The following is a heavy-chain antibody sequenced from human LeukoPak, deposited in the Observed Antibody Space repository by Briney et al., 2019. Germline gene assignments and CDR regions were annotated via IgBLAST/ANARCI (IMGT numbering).Heavy chain of an antibody. CDR3: ASGRVVQQLVLGAFDV. D-gene: IGHD6-13*01. Sequence: AGGSLRLSCAGSEVTFSPYSLNWVRQAPGKGLEWVSSISYSSRYIYYADSVEGRFTISRDNAKNSLYLQMNSLRADDTAVYYCASGRVVQQLVLGAFDVWGQGTMVTVSS. J-gene: IGHJ3*01. CDR2: ISYSSRYI. CDR1: EVTFSPYS. V-gene: IGHV3-21*01.